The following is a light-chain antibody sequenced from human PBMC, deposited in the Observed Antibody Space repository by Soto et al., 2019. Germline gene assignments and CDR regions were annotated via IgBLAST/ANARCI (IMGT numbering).Light chain of an antibody. V-gene: IGLV2-11*01. CDR1: SSDVGTYNY. CDR3: CSYAGSYIFYV. CDR2: DVS. J-gene: IGLJ1*01. Sequence: QSALTQPRSVSGSPGQSVTISCTGTSSDVGTYNYVSWYQQHPGKAPKVMIYDVSKRPSGVPDCFSGSKSGNTASLTISGLQAEDEADYYCCSYAGSYIFYVFGTGTKLTVL.